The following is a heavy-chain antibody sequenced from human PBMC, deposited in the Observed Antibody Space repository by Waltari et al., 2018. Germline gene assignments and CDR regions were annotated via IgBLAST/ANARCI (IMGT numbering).Heavy chain of an antibody. CDR3: ARLSLAAGHLIDY. V-gene: IGHV4-39*01. CDR2: IYYTKYT. J-gene: IGHJ4*02. CDR1: VDSISTSNYY. D-gene: IGHD6-13*01. Sequence: QLQLQESGPGLVKPSETLSLTCTVSVDSISTSNYYWGWIRQPPGKGLECIGSIYYTKYTYYNPSLKSRVTLSLDTSKNQFSLSLNSVAAADTAVYYCARLSLAAGHLIDYWGQGTLVTVSS.